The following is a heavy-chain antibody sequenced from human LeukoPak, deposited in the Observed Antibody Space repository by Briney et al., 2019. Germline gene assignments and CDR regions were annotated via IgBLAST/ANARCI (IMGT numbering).Heavy chain of an antibody. CDR3: ARDPPRITMIVDDY. Sequence: GASVKVSCKASGYTLTGYYMHWVRQAPGQGLEWMGWINPNSGGTNYAQKFQGRVTMTRDTSISTAYMELSRLRSDDTAVYYCARDPPRITMIVDDYWGQGTLVTVSS. CDR1: GYTLTGYY. D-gene: IGHD3-22*01. V-gene: IGHV1-2*02. CDR2: INPNSGGT. J-gene: IGHJ4*02.